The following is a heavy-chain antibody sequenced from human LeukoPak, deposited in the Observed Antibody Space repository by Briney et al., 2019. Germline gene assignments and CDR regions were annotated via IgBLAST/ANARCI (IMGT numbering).Heavy chain of an antibody. CDR1: GGSISSSSYY. CDR2: IYYSGST. D-gene: IGHD3-16*01. CDR3: AIIWVAKAI. J-gene: IGHJ4*02. V-gene: IGHV4-39*01. Sequence: SETLSLTCTVSGGSISSSSYYWGWIRQPPGKGLEWIGSIYYSGSTYYNPSLKSRVTISVDTSKNQFSLKLSSVTAADTAVYYCAIIWVAKAIWGQGTLVTVSS.